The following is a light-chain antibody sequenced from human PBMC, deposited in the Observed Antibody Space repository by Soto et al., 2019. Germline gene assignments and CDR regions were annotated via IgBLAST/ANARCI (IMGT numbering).Light chain of an antibody. CDR2: DAS. CDR3: QQYGSSPVT. Sequence: DIHITQPPSTLSASEGDRVTITCRASQSIGDWLAWYQQKPGKAPKLLIYDASSLESGVPSRFSGSGSGTDFTLTISRLEPEDFAVYYRQQYGSSPVTFGQGTKVDIK. V-gene: IGKV1-5*01. J-gene: IGKJ1*01. CDR1: QSIGDW.